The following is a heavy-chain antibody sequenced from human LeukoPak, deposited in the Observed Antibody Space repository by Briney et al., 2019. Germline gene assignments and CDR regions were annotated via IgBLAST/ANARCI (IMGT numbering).Heavy chain of an antibody. CDR2: TYYRSKWYN. J-gene: IGHJ4*02. Sequence: SQTLSLSCAISVDTVSSNSAVWNWIRHSPSLGLEWLGRTYYRSKWYNNYAVSVKSRTTINPDTSKNQFSLQLNSVTPEDTAVYYCARETDYGDYFDYWGQGTLVTVSS. CDR3: ARETDYGDYFDY. CDR1: VDTVSSNSAV. D-gene: IGHD4-17*01. V-gene: IGHV6-1*01.